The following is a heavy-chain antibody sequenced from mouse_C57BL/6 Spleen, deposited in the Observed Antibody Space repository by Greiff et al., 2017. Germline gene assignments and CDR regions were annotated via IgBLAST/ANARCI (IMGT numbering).Heavy chain of an antibody. CDR1: GYTFTDYN. J-gene: IGHJ2*01. V-gene: IGHV1-22*01. Sequence: VQLKESGPELVKPGASVKMSCKASGYTFTDYNMHWVKQSPGKSLEWIGYINPNNGGTSYNQKFKGKATLTVNKSSSTAYMELRSLTSEDSAVYYCARHGTPFDYWGQGTTLTVSS. CDR3: ARHGTPFDY. CDR2: INPNNGGT. D-gene: IGHD1-1*01.